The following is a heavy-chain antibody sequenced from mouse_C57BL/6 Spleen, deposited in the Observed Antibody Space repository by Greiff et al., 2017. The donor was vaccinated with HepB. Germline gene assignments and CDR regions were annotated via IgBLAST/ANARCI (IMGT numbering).Heavy chain of an antibody. CDR3: ARVDYYGSLYFDY. D-gene: IGHD1-1*01. J-gene: IGHJ2*01. CDR2: ISYDGSN. CDR1: GYSITSGYY. Sequence: EVHLVESGPGLVKPSQSLSLTCSVTGYSITSGYYWNWIRQFPGNKLEWMGYISYDGSNNYNPSLKNRISITRDTSKNQFFLKLNSVTTEDTATYYCARVDYYGSLYFDYWGQGTTLTVSS. V-gene: IGHV3-6*01.